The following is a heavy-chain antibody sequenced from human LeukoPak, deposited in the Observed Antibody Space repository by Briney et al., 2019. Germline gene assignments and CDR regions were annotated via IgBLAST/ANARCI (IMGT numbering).Heavy chain of an antibody. CDR1: GYTLTELS. V-gene: IGHV1-24*01. CDR2: FDPEDGET. D-gene: IGHD1-26*01. CDR3: ATVSRAGSYYRNYYFDY. Sequence: ASVKVSCKVSGYTLTELSMHWVRQAPGKGLEWMGGFDPEDGETIYAQKSQGRVNITEDTSTDTVYMELSSLRSEDTAVYYCATVSRAGSYYRNYYFDYWGQGTLVTVSS. J-gene: IGHJ4*02.